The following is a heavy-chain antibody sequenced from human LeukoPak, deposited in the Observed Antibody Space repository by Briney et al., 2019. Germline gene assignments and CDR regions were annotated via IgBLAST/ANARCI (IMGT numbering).Heavy chain of an antibody. Sequence: ASVNVSCKSSVDTFSSYAISWVRHAPGQGLEWMGGLIPIFGTAHYAQKFQGRVTITADEATRTAYMELSSLRSEDTAVYYCATAAQWLAIDDAFDIWGQGTRATVSS. D-gene: IGHD6-19*01. CDR1: VDTFSSYA. V-gene: IGHV1-69*01. CDR2: LIPIFGTA. J-gene: IGHJ3*02. CDR3: ATAAQWLAIDDAFDI.